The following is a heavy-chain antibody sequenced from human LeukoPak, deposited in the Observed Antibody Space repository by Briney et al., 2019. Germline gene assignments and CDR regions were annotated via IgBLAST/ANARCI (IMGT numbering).Heavy chain of an antibody. V-gene: IGHV4-59*01. D-gene: IGHD3-22*01. CDR1: GGSTSSYY. CDR2: IYYSGST. J-gene: IGHJ4*02. CDR3: ARAVVFYYDGSGYSTRFHY. Sequence: PSETLSLTCTVSGGSTSSYYWSWIRQPPGKGLEWIGYIYYSGSTSYTPSLKSRVTISLDTSKNQFSLKVRSVTAADTAMYYCARAVVFYYDGSGYSTRFHYWGQGTLVTVSS.